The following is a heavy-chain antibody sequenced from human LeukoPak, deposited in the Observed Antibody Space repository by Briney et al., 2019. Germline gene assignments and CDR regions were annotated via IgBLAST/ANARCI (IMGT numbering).Heavy chain of an antibody. J-gene: IGHJ6*03. CDR3: AKGGAYNWNYGYYYMDV. CDR1: GFILDDYV. V-gene: IGHV3-43D*03. D-gene: IGHD1-20*01. Sequence: PGGSLRLSCAASGFILDDYVVHWVRHAPGKGLEWVSLISWDGGKTYYADSVKGRFTISRDNRKNSRYMEMNSLTAEDTALYYCAKGGAYNWNYGYYYMDVWGKGTTVTVTS. CDR2: ISWDGGKT.